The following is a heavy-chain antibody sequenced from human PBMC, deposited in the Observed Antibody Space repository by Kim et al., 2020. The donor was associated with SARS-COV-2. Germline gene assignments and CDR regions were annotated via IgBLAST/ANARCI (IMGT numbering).Heavy chain of an antibody. CDR1: GFTFSSYG. J-gene: IGHJ4*02. CDR2: ISYDGSNK. D-gene: IGHD3-22*01. Sequence: GGSLRLSCAASGFTFSSYGMHWVRQAPGKGLEWVAVISYDGSNKYYADSVKGRFTISRDNSKNTLYLQMNSLRAEDTAVYYCAKESPDYYDSSGYPVYFDYWGQGTLVTVSS. V-gene: IGHV3-30*18. CDR3: AKESPDYYDSSGYPVYFDY.